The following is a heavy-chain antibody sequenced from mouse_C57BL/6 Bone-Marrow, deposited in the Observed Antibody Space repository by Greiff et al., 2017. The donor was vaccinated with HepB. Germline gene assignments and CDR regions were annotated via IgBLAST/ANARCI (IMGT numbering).Heavy chain of an antibody. CDR1: GFTFSDYY. CDR3: ARLHYDYDGAYYFDY. J-gene: IGHJ2*01. V-gene: IGHV5-12*01. CDR2: ISNGGGST. Sequence: EVKLVESGGGLVQPGGSLKLSCAASGFTFSDYYMYWVRQTPEKRLEWVAYISNGGGSTYYPDTVKGRFTISRDNAKNTLYLQMSRLKSEDTAMYYCARLHYDYDGAYYFDYWGQGTTLTVSS. D-gene: IGHD2-4*01.